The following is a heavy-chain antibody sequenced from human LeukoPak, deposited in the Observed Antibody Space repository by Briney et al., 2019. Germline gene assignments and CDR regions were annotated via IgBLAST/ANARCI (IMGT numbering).Heavy chain of an antibody. J-gene: IGHJ4*02. Sequence: GGSLRLSCAASGFTFSSYWMSWVRQAPGKGLEWVANIKQDGSEKYYVDSVKGRFTISRDNAKNSLYLQMNSLRAEDTAVYYCARDRYYYDSSGYYRLFDYWGQGTLVTVSS. V-gene: IGHV3-7*01. CDR3: ARDRYYYDSSGYYRLFDY. D-gene: IGHD3-22*01. CDR2: IKQDGSEK. CDR1: GFTFSSYW.